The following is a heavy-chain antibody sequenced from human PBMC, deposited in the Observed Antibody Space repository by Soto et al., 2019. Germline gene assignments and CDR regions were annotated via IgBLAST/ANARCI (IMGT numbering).Heavy chain of an antibody. Sequence: SQTLSLTCAISGDSVSSNSAAWNWIRQPPSRGLEWLGRTYYRSKWYNDYAVSVKSRITINPDTSKNQFSLQLNSVTPEDTAVYYCARDPYNWNDVHFDYWGQGTLVTVSS. J-gene: IGHJ4*02. CDR2: TYYRSKWYN. V-gene: IGHV6-1*01. CDR3: ARDPYNWNDVHFDY. CDR1: GDSVSSNSAA. D-gene: IGHD1-20*01.